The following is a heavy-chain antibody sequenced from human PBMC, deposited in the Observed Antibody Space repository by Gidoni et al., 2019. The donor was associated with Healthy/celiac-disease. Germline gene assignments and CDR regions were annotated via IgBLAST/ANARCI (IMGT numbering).Heavy chain of an antibody. D-gene: IGHD1-20*01. J-gene: IGHJ4*02. CDR2: ISGSGGST. CDR1: AFPFSSYA. V-gene: IGHV3-23*01. Sequence: EVHLLEPAGGLVHPWVSFFLSCSASAFPFSSYAKSWVRQAPGKVLEWGSDISGSGGSTYYADSVKGRFTISRDNSKNTLYLQMNSLRAEDTAVYYCAKAFNWNDIYYFDYWGQGTLVTVSS. CDR3: AKAFNWNDIYYFDY.